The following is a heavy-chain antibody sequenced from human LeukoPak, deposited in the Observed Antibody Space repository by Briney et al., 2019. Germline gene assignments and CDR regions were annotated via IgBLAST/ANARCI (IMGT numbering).Heavy chain of an antibody. CDR1: GYKFTDDY. V-gene: IGHV1-2*02. CDR3: APTAEAYTSWWKV. CDR2: INPDSGFK. Sequence: ASAKVSCKASGYKFTDDYMHWVRQAPGQGLEFMGWINPDSGFKNYAQKFKGRVTMTRDTSISTAYLEVRSLTSDDPAVYYCAPTAEAYTSWWKVWGQGTLVTVSS. J-gene: IGHJ4*02. D-gene: IGHD3-16*01.